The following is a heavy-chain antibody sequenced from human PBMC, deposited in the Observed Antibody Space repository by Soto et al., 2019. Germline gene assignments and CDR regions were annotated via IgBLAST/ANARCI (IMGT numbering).Heavy chain of an antibody. CDR2: IWYDGSNK. CDR3: ARGIGLQYPEWFDP. D-gene: IGHD4-4*01. CDR1: GFTFSSYG. V-gene: IGHV3-33*01. Sequence: QVQLVESGGGVVQPGRSLRLSCAASGFTFSSYGMHWVRQAPGKGLEWVAVIWYDGSNKYYADSVKGRFTISRDNSKNTLYLQMNSLRAEDTAVYYCARGIGLQYPEWFDPWGQGTLVTVSS. J-gene: IGHJ5*02.